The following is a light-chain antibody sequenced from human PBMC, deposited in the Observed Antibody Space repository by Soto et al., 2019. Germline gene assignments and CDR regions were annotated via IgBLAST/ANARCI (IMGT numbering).Light chain of an antibody. J-gene: IGLJ1*01. CDR3: SSYTSSSTYV. V-gene: IGLV2-14*01. CDR2: DVN. Sequence: QSALTQPASVSGSPGQSIAISCTGTSSDVGYYNYVSWYQQHPGKAPKVMIYDVNNRPSGVSDRFSGSKSGNTASLTISGLQAEDVAHYYCSSYTSSSTYVFGTGTKLTVL. CDR1: SSDVGYYNY.